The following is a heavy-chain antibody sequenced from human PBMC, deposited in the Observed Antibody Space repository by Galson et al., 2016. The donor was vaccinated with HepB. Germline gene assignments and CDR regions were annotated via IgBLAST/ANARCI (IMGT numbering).Heavy chain of an antibody. CDR1: GFTFNTYT. Sequence: SLRLSCAASGFTFNTYTMHWVRQAPGKGLEWVAYISFDGTFTYYADSVKGRFTISRDNSNNSLYLQLTSLRGDDTALYYCARDSSTWYEESAFDVWGPGTMVIVSS. D-gene: IGHD1-14*01. J-gene: IGHJ3*01. V-gene: IGHV3-30-3*01. CDR2: ISFDGTFT. CDR3: ARDSSTWYEESAFDV.